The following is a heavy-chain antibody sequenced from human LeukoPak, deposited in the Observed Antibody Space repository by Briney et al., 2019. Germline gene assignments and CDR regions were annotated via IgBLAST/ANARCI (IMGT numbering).Heavy chain of an antibody. D-gene: IGHD3-10*01. J-gene: IGHJ5*02. Sequence: ASVKVSCKASGYTFTSYDINWVRQATGQGLEWMGWMNPNRGNTGYAQKFQGRVTITRNTSISTAYMELSSLRSEDTAVYYCARKRPYYGSGSRYNWFDPWGQGTLVTVSS. CDR3: ARKRPYYGSGSRYNWFDP. CDR2: MNPNRGNT. CDR1: GYTFTSYD. V-gene: IGHV1-8*03.